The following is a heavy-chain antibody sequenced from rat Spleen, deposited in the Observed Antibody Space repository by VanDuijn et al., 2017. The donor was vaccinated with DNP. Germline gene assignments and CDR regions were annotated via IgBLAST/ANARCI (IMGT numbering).Heavy chain of an antibody. CDR3: ARDNYVTSGAMDA. J-gene: IGHJ4*01. V-gene: IGHV5S13*01. CDR1: GFIFSDYG. D-gene: IGHD1-11*01. Sequence: EVQLVESGGDLVQPGRSLKLSCSASGFIFSDYGMAWVRQAPTKGLEWVTSISSGSGSIYYRDSVKGRFTISRDNVKNTQFLQMDSLRSEDTATYYCARDNYVTSGAMDAWGQGTSVTVSS. CDR2: ISSGSGSI.